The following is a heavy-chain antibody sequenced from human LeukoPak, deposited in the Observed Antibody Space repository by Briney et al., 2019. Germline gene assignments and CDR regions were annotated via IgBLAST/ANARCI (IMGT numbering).Heavy chain of an antibody. CDR2: IYYTGRT. CDR1: GGFISSSSYY. CDR3: ASLGKLGYYFDY. J-gene: IGHJ4*02. V-gene: IGHV4-39*01. D-gene: IGHD3-16*01. Sequence: SETLSLTCTVSGGFISSSSYYWGWIRQPPGKGLEWIGSIYYTGRTYYNPSLESRVTISVDTSKNQFSLKLSSVTAADTAMYYCASLGKLGYYFDYWGQGTLVTVSS.